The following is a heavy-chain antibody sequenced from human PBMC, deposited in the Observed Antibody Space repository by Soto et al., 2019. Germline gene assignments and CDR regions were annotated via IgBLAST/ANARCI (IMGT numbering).Heavy chain of an antibody. CDR2: IFSNDEK. D-gene: IGHD3-3*01. CDR3: ARTNYDFWTGYYYYYYGMDV. CDR1: GFSLSNARMG. Sequence: QVTLKESGPVLVKPTETLTLTCTVSGFSLSNARMGVSWIRQPPGKALEWLAHIFSNDEKSYSTSLKSRLTISKDTSKSQVVLTMTNMDPVDTATYYCARTNYDFWTGYYYYYYGMDVWGQGTTVTVSS. V-gene: IGHV2-26*01. J-gene: IGHJ6*01.